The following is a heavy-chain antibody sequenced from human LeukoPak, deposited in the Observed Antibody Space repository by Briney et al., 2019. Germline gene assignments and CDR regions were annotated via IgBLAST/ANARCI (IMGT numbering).Heavy chain of an antibody. Sequence: GGSLRLSCAASGFTFTNFAMHWVRQAPGKGLEWVAVIWYDGSKKYYVDSVKGRFTISREDSENTLYLQMNSLRAEDTAVYYCARDLCSTTSCLDYWGQGTLVTVSS. V-gene: IGHV3-33*08. CDR2: IWYDGSKK. D-gene: IGHD2-2*01. CDR1: GFTFTNFA. CDR3: ARDLCSTTSCLDY. J-gene: IGHJ4*02.